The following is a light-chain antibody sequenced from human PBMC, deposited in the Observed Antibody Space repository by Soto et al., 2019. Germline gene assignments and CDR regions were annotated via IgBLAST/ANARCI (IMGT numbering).Light chain of an antibody. CDR1: MSSIDANQ. CDR3: QSYDSTLSARYV. V-gene: IGLV1-40*01. Sequence: QSVLTQPPSMSAAPGQKVTISCTGTMSSIDANQVSWYQQFPGTVPKLLIFGNINRPSGVPDRFSGSKSGTSASLAITGLQAEDEGDYYCQSYDSTLSARYVFGTGTKLTVL. CDR2: GNI. J-gene: IGLJ1*01.